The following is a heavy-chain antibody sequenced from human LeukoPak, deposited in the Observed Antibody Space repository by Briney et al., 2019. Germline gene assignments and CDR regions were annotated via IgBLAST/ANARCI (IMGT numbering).Heavy chain of an antibody. V-gene: IGHV3-21*01. CDR2: ISSSSSYI. J-gene: IGHJ4*02. CDR1: GFTFSSYS. D-gene: IGHD2-15*01. CDR3: ARDSLFQDASFDY. Sequence: GGSLRLSCAASGFTFSSYSMNWVRQAPGKGLEWVSSISSSSSYIYYADSVKGRFTISRDNAKNSLYLQMNSLRAEDTAVYYCARDSLFQDASFDYWGQGTLVTVSS.